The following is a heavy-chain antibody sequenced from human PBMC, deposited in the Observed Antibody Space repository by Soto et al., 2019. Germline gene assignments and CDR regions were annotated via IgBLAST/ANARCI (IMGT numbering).Heavy chain of an antibody. J-gene: IGHJ4*02. V-gene: IGHV3-30*03. CDR3: ARDAVAGTVLNDY. D-gene: IGHD6-19*01. CDR2: ISYDGSNK. Sequence: PGGSLRLSCAASGFTFSSYGMHWVRQAPGKGLEWVAVISYDGSNKYYADSVKGRFTISRDNSKNTLYLQMNSLRAEDTAVYYCARDAVAGTVLNDYWGQGTLVTVSS. CDR1: GFTFSSYG.